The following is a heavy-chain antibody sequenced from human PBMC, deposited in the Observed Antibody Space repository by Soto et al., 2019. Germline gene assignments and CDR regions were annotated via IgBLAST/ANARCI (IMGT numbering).Heavy chain of an antibody. CDR1: GFTFSRYA. D-gene: IGHD1-26*01. J-gene: IGHJ4*02. CDR2: ISSNGGST. CDR3: ARDGGSYYLDY. Sequence: EVQLVESVGGLVQPGGSLRLSCAASGFTFSRYAMHWVRQAPGKGLEYVSTISSNGGSTYYANSVKGRFTISRDNSKNTLYLQMGSLRGEDMAVYYCARDGGSYYLDYWGQGTLVTVSS. V-gene: IGHV3-64*01.